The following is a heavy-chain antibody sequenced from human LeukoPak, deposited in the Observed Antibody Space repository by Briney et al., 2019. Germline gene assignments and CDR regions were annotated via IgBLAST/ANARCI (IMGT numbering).Heavy chain of an antibody. CDR2: ISYDGSNK. CDR3: ARDQGLLGDAFDI. J-gene: IGHJ3*02. CDR1: GFTFSSYA. D-gene: IGHD3-16*01. V-gene: IGHV3-30*04. Sequence: PGRSLRLSCAASGFTFSSYAMHCVRQAPGKGLEWVAVISYDGSNKYYADSVKGRFTISRDNSKNTLYLQMNSLRAEDTAVYYCARDQGLLGDAFDIWGQGTMVTVSS.